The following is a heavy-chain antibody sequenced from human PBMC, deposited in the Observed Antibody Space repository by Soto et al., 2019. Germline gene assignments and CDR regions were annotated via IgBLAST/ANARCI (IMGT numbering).Heavy chain of an antibody. CDR2: ISAYNDYT. J-gene: IGHJ6*02. CDR1: GYTFIRYG. CDR3: ARGGYDDNAWGKLSHYGLDV. D-gene: IGHD3-16*01. Sequence: QVQLVQSAAEVKKPGASVKVSCKASGYTFIRYGITWVRQAPGQGLEWMGWISAYNDYTIYAQKLQGRVTMTTDTSTRTVDMELRSLKSDDTAVYYCARGGYDDNAWGKLSHYGLDVWGQGTSVTVSS. V-gene: IGHV1-18*01.